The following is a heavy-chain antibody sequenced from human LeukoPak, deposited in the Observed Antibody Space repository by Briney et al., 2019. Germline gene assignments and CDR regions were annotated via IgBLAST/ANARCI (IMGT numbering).Heavy chain of an antibody. J-gene: IGHJ6*02. CDR1: GGSISGSTSY. V-gene: IGHV4-39*01. CDR3: ARHGDRLRFAMDV. Sequence: SETLSLTCAVSGGSISGSTSYWGWIRQPPGEGLEWIGNIFHRGTTYHNPSLQRRVTFSVDTSKNLFSMNLTSVTVADTAVYYCARHGDRLRFAMDVWGQGTTVTVSS. D-gene: IGHD2-21*02. CDR2: IFHRGTT.